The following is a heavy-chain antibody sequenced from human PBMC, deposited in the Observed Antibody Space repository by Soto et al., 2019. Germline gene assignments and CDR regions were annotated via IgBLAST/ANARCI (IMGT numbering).Heavy chain of an antibody. Sequence: EVQLVESGGGLVKPGGSLRLSCAASGFTFSSYSMNWVRQAPGKGLEWVSSISSSSSYIYYADSVKGRFTISRDNAKNSLYLQMNSLRAEDTAVYYCARHANYYYYMDVWGKGTTVTVSS. CDR2: ISSSSSYI. CDR1: GFTFSSYS. CDR3: ARHANYYYYMDV. J-gene: IGHJ6*03. V-gene: IGHV3-21*01.